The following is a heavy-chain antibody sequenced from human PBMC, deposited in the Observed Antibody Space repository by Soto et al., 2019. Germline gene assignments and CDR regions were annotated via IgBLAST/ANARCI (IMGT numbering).Heavy chain of an antibody. D-gene: IGHD6-6*01. V-gene: IGHV4-39*01. J-gene: IGHJ4*02. CDR1: GGSISSGSYY. Sequence: QLQLQESGPGLVKPSETLSLTCTVSGGSISSGSYYWGWIRQPPGKGLEWIGSSYYSGSTCYNPSLKSRVTISIDTSKNQFSLKLSSVTAADTAVYYCARQASEGYSSSPFRYWGQGTLVTVSS. CDR2: SYYSGST. CDR3: ARQASEGYSSSPFRY.